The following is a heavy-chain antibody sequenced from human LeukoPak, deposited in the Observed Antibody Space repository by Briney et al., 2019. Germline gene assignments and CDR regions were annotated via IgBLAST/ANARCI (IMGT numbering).Heavy chain of an antibody. J-gene: IGHJ4*02. CDR3: AGSGYFLKMGPGYFDS. CDR1: GFTFSSYA. Sequence: HPGGSLRLSCEASGFTFSSYAMGWVRQAPGKGLEWVSAISGSGGTTYYADSVKGRLTISRDNSKNTLYLQMKSLRAEDTAVYYCAGSGYFLKMGPGYFDSWGQGTLVTVSS. D-gene: IGHD3-22*01. V-gene: IGHV3-23*01. CDR2: ISGSGGTT.